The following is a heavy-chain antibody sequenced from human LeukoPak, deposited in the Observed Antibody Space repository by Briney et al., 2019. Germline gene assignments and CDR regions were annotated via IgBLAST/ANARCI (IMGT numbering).Heavy chain of an antibody. D-gene: IGHD2-21*01. CDR2: ISGAGGST. Sequence: GGSLRLSCAASGFTFSTYAMTWVRQAPGKGLEWVSGISGAGGSTYYAASVKGRFTISRDNSKNTLYLQMNSLRVEDTALYYCAKWDAVDMSIPDGFDMWGQGTRVTVSS. CDR1: GFTFSTYA. J-gene: IGHJ3*02. V-gene: IGHV3-23*01. CDR3: AKWDAVDMSIPDGFDM.